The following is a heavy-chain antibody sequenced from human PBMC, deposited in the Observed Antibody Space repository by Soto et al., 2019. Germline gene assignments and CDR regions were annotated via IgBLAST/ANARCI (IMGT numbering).Heavy chain of an antibody. J-gene: IGHJ3*02. CDR2: IIPILGIA. CDR3: ARYDYPDFDGGFAI. D-gene: IGHD3-3*01. CDR1: GGTFSSYT. V-gene: IGHV1-69*02. Sequence: QVQLVQSGAEVKKPGSSVKVSCKASGGTFSSYTISWVRQAPGQGLEWMGRIIPILGIANYAQKFQGRVTITADKSTSTAYMELSIMRSEDTAVYYCARYDYPDFDGGFAIWGQGTMVTVSS.